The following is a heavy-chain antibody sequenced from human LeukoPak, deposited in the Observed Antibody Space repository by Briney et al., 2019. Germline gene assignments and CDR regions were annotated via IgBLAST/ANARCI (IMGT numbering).Heavy chain of an antibody. CDR1: GFTFSSYW. Sequence: PGGSLRLSCAASGFTFSSYWMSWVRQAPGKVLEWVANINQDGSAKYYVDFLNGRFTISRDNAKNSLYLQMNSLRADDTALYYCARQPFDYWGQGTLVTVSS. V-gene: IGHV3-7*03. CDR2: INQDGSAK. J-gene: IGHJ4*02. CDR3: ARQPFDY.